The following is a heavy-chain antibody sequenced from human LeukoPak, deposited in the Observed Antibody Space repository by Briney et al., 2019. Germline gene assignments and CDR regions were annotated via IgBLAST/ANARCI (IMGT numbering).Heavy chain of an antibody. J-gene: IGHJ6*02. V-gene: IGHV4-61*01. CDR3: ARDDRTYGMDV. Sequence: SETLSLTCTVSGGSISSSYYYWGWIRQPPGKGLEWIGYIYYSGSTNYNPSLKGRVTISVDTSKNQFSLKLSSVTAADTAVYYCARDDRTYGMDVWGQGTTVTVSS. CDR1: GGSISSSYYY. CDR2: IYYSGST.